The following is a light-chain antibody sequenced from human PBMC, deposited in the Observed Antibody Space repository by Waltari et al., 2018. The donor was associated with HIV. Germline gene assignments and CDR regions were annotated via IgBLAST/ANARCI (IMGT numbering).Light chain of an antibody. CDR3: QSADSSGTYV. Sequence: SYELTQPPSVSVSPGQTARTTCSGAALPKQYAYWYQQKPGQAPVLVIYKDSERPSWIPERFSGSSSGTTVTLTISGVQAEDEADYYCQSADSSGTYVFGTGTKVTVL. V-gene: IGLV3-25*03. CDR2: KDS. CDR1: ALPKQY. J-gene: IGLJ1*01.